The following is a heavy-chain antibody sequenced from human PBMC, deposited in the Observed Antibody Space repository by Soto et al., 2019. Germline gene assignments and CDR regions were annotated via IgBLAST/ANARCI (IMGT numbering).Heavy chain of an antibody. CDR2: VYYNGSP. Sequence: PSETLSLTCSVSRGSIQSSTYYWGWIRQPPGKGLEWIGTVYYNGSPYFNPSLKSRLTLSADPSQNQFSLRLASVTAADTAVYYCARQTDLTYLDIWGQGKMVTVSS. CDR1: RGSIQSSTYY. D-gene: IGHD3-16*01. CDR3: ARQTDLTYLDI. V-gene: IGHV4-39*01. J-gene: IGHJ3*02.